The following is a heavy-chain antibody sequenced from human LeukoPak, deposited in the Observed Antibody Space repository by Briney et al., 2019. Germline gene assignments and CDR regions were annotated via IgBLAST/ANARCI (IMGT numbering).Heavy chain of an antibody. CDR2: IRYDGSNK. Sequence: GSLRLSCAASGFTFSSYGMHWVRQAPGKGLEWVAFIRYDGSNKYYADSVKGRFTISRDNSKNTLYLQMNSLRAEDTAVYYCARVQKGIAAAGTGGGWFEPWGQGTLVTVSA. CDR3: ARVQKGIAAAGTGGGWFEP. CDR1: GFTFSSYG. D-gene: IGHD6-13*01. J-gene: IGHJ5*02. V-gene: IGHV3-30*02.